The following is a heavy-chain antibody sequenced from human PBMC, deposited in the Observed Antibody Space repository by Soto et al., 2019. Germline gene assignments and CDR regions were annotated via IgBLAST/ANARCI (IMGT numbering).Heavy chain of an antibody. CDR1: GFVFANFA. V-gene: IGHV3-23*01. J-gene: IGHJ1*01. CDR3: ARAPAYRMYWFQY. D-gene: IGHD3-22*01. CDR2: FKRTDGST. Sequence: EVQLLESRGGLVQPGGSRRLSCTASGFVFANFAMSWVRKAPGKGLEWVSTFKRTDGSTSYADSVKGRFTISRHNSENTPYLQVDTPSAGHTAVCFWARAPAYRMYWFQYWGQRTRATVSS.